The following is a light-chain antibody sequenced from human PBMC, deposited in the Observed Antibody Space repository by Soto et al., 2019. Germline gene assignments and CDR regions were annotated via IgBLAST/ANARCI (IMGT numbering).Light chain of an antibody. CDR2: AAS. CDR3: QQSYTTPRA. V-gene: IGKV1-39*01. J-gene: IGKJ1*01. CDR1: QSITSY. Sequence: DIQLTQSPSSLSASVGDRVTITCRASQSITSYLNWYQQKPGKAPKLLIYAASTLQTGVPSRFSGSGSGTDFTLTIGSLQPEDFTVYFCQQSYTTPRAFGQGTKVDI.